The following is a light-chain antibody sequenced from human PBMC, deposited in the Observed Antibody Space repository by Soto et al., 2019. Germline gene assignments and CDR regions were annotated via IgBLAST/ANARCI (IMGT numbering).Light chain of an antibody. J-gene: IGKJ1*01. V-gene: IGKV2-28*01. CDR1: QSLLHSNGYNY. CDR2: LGS. CDR3: MQALQTGNGT. Sequence: DIVMTQSPLSQPVTPGEPASISCRSSQSLLHSNGYNYLDWYLQKPGQSPQLLIYLGSNRASGVPDRFSGSGSGTDFTLKISRVEAEDVGVYYCMQALQTGNGTFGQGTKVEIK.